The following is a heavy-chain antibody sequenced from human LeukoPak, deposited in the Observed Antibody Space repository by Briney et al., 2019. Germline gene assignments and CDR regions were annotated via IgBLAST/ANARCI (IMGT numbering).Heavy chain of an antibody. CDR2: INPSGGST. Sequence: GASVKVSCKASGYTFTSYYMHWVRQAPRQGLEWMGIINPSGGSTSYAQKFQGRVTMTRDTSTSTVYMELSSLRSEDTAVYYCASPPDYYDSSDDAFDIWGQGTMVTVSS. CDR1: GYTFTSYY. CDR3: ASPPDYYDSSDDAFDI. V-gene: IGHV1-46*01. J-gene: IGHJ3*02. D-gene: IGHD3-22*01.